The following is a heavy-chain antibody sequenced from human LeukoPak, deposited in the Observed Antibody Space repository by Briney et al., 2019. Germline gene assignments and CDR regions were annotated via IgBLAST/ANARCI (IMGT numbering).Heavy chain of an antibody. CDR3: ARGDEPAFDY. CDR1: GFTFSSYA. Sequence: AGGSLRLSCAASGFTFSSYAMHWVRQAPGKGLEWVAVMSYDGSNKYYADSVKGRFTISRDNSKNTLYLQMNSLRAEDTAVYYCARGDEPAFDYWGQETLVTVSS. V-gene: IGHV3-30-3*01. CDR2: MSYDGSNK. J-gene: IGHJ4*02.